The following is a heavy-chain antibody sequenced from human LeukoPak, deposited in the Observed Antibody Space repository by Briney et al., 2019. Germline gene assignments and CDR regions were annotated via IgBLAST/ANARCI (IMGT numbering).Heavy chain of an antibody. CDR2: ISSSGSTI. D-gene: IGHD5-18*01. Sequence: GGSLRLSCAASGFTFSSYEMNWVRQAPGKGLEWVSYISSSGSTIYYADSVKGRFTISRDNAKNSLYLQMNSLRAEDTAVYYGAVAPGYSYGPAWGQGTLVTVSS. CDR3: AVAPGYSYGPA. V-gene: IGHV3-48*03. J-gene: IGHJ5*02. CDR1: GFTFSSYE.